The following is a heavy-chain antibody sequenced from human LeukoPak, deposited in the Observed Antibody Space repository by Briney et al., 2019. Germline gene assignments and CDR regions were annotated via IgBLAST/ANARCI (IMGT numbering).Heavy chain of an antibody. V-gene: IGHV1-69*13. D-gene: IGHD6-6*01. CDR2: IIPIFGTA. Sequence: ASVKVSCKASGGTFSSYAISWVRQAPGQGLEWMGGIIPIFGTANYAQKFQGRVTITADESTSTAYMELSSLRSEDTAVYYCARGGAARLHFQNWGQGTLVTVSS. CDR1: GGTFSSYA. CDR3: ARGGAARLHFQN. J-gene: IGHJ1*01.